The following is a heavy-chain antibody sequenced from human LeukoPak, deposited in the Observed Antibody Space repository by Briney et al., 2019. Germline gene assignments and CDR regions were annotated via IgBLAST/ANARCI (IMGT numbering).Heavy chain of an antibody. D-gene: IGHD3-3*01. J-gene: IGHJ3*02. Sequence: PGGSLRLSCAASGFTFSSYSMNWVRQAPGKGLEWVSSISSSSSSYIYYADSVKGRFTISRDNAKNSLYLQMNSLRAEDTAVYYCARGWTTDFWSGYQPNDAFDIWGQGTMVTVSS. CDR1: GFTFSSYS. CDR2: ISSSSSSYI. CDR3: ARGWTTDFWSGYQPNDAFDI. V-gene: IGHV3-21*01.